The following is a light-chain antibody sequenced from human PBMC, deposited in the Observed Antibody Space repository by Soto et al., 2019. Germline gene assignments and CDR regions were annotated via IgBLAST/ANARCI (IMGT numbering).Light chain of an antibody. V-gene: IGKV3-20*01. J-gene: IGKJ5*01. Sequence: EIELTQSPGTLSLSPGERATLSCRASQSVSSRYLAWYQQKPGQAPRLLIYGASSRATGIPDRFSGSGSGTEFTLTISSLQSEDFAVYYCQQYNNWITFGQGTRLEIK. CDR3: QQYNNWIT. CDR2: GAS. CDR1: QSVSSRY.